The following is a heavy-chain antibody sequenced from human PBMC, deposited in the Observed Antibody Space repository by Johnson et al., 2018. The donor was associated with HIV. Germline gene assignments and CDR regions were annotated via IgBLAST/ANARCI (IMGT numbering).Heavy chain of an antibody. CDR1: GFTFSSYD. Sequence: QVQLVESGGGVVQPGRSLRLSCAASGFTFSSYDMHWVRQAPGKGMEWVALISYDGSNKYYADSVKGRFNISRDNSKNALYLQMNSLRAEETAVYYCAKAPSMGADGFDSWGQGTMVTVSS. CDR2: ISYDGSNK. D-gene: IGHD3-16*01. CDR3: AKAPSMGADGFDS. J-gene: IGHJ3*02. V-gene: IGHV3-30*18.